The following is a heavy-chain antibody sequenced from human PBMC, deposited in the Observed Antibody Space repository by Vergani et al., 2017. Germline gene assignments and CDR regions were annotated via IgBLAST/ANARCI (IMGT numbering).Heavy chain of an antibody. CDR3: AGVTVGFSRTNCFGDH. D-gene: IGHD2-2*01. CDR1: GFTFTSYH. V-gene: IGHV1-2*06. J-gene: IGHJ4*02. CDR2: IDPNSVDT. Sequence: QVQLVQSGAEVKKPGASVRVSCKASGFTFTSYHLHWVRQAPGQGLDWLGRIDPNSVDTRYSQRFQDRVTITRDTSINTAYMEMTRLRPDDAAIYYCAGVTVGFSRTNCFGDHWWQESLVIVSS.